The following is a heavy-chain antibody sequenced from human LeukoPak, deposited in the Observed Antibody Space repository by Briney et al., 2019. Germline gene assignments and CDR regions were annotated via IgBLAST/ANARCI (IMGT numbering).Heavy chain of an antibody. CDR3: ARWGGPADRHSGAFDI. J-gene: IGHJ3*02. D-gene: IGHD1-26*01. CDR2: IYYSGST. V-gene: IGHV4-31*03. Sequence: KPSQTLSLTCTVSGGSISSGGYYWSWIRQHPGKDLEWFGYIYYSGSTYYNPSLKSRVTISVDTSKNQFSLKLSSVTAADTAVYYCARWGGPADRHSGAFDIWGQGTMVTVSS. CDR1: GGSISSGGYY.